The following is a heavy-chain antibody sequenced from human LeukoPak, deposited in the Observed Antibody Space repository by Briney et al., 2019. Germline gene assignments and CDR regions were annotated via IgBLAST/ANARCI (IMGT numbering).Heavy chain of an antibody. CDR3: AKDPNGDYLGAFDF. V-gene: IGHV3-23*01. J-gene: IGHJ3*01. D-gene: IGHD4-17*01. Sequence: PGGALRLTCTGSGFAVVDYGMTGVRDTLGGRLGRGCAIPGSGGTTRYRDSVTGRFTISRDNSGNTLFLQMNSLRDEDTAVYYCAKDPNGDYLGAFDFWGPGTLVTVSS. CDR1: GFAVVDYG. CDR2: IPGSGGTT.